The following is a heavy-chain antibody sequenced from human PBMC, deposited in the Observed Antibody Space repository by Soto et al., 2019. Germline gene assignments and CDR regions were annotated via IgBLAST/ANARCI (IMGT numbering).Heavy chain of an antibody. V-gene: IGHV4-61*01. CDR1: GGSVSSGSYF. Sequence: SETLSLTCAVSGGSVSSGSYFWTWIRQPPGKGLEWIGYITDIGSTNYNPSLKSRVTISSDTTKNHFSLNLRSVTAADTAVYYCARQRVAPAQYYFGYWGQRIPVTAPS. D-gene: IGHD2-2*01. CDR3: ARQRVAPAQYYFGY. J-gene: IGHJ4*02. CDR2: ITDIGST.